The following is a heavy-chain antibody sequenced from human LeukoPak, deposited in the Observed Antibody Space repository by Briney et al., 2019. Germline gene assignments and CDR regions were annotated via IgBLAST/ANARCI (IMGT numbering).Heavy chain of an antibody. CDR3: ARVRGYDILTGYYSPYFDY. D-gene: IGHD3-9*01. Sequence: GGSLRLSCAASGFTFSSYWMSWVRQAPGKGLEWVANIKQDGSEKYYVDSVKGRFTISRDNAKNSLYLQMNRLSAEDTAVYYCARVRGYDILTGYYSPYFDYWGQGTLVTVSS. V-gene: IGHV3-7*01. CDR1: GFTFSSYW. CDR2: IKQDGSEK. J-gene: IGHJ4*02.